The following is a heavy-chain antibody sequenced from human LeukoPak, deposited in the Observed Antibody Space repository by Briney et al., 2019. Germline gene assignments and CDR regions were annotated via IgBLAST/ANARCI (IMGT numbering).Heavy chain of an antibody. V-gene: IGHV4-4*07. CDR1: GGSISSYY. D-gene: IGHD2/OR15-2a*01. CDR3: ARAHEYYRGWFDP. Sequence: PSETLSLTCTVSGGSISSYYWSGIRRPAGKGLEWIGRLYNTGSTNYNPSLKSRVTMSVDTSKNQFSLKLNSVTAADTAVYYCARAHEYYRGWFDPWGQGTLVTVSS. J-gene: IGHJ5*02. CDR2: LYNTGST.